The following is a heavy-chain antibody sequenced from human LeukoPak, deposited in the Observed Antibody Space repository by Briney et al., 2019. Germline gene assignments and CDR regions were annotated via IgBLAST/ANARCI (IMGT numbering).Heavy chain of an antibody. CDR2: IRYDGSNK. D-gene: IGHD3-22*01. J-gene: IGHJ6*03. Sequence: GGSLRLSCAASGFTFSSYGMHWVRQAPAKGLEWVAFIRYDGSNKYYVDSVKGRFTISRDNAKNSLYLQMNSLRAEDTAVYYCASRGYTNFYYDLDVWGKGTTVTVSS. V-gene: IGHV3-30*02. CDR1: GFTFSSYG. CDR3: ASRGYTNFYYDLDV.